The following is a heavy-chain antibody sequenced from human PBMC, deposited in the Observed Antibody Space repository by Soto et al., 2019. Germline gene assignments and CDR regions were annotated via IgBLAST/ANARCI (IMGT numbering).Heavy chain of an antibody. Sequence: PSETLSLTCAVSGYSISSGYYWGWIRQPPGKGLEWIGSIYHSGSTYYNPSLKSRVTISVDTSKNQFSLKLSSVTAADTAVYYCARASTGSYYDYWGQGTLVTVSS. J-gene: IGHJ4*02. CDR2: IYHSGST. V-gene: IGHV4-38-2*01. CDR3: ARASTGSYYDY. CDR1: GYSISSGYY. D-gene: IGHD1-26*01.